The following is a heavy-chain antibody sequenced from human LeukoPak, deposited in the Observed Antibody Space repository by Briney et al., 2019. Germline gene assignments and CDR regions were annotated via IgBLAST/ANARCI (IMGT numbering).Heavy chain of an antibody. Sequence: GSLRLSCAASGFTFSSYGVHWVRQAPGKGLEWVAFIRYDGSNKYYADSVKGRFTISRDNSKNTLYLQMNSLRAEDTAVYYCAKDQDPIAAAGVDYWGQGTLVTVSS. D-gene: IGHD6-13*01. V-gene: IGHV3-30*02. J-gene: IGHJ4*02. CDR2: IRYDGSNK. CDR1: GFTFSSYG. CDR3: AKDQDPIAAAGVDY.